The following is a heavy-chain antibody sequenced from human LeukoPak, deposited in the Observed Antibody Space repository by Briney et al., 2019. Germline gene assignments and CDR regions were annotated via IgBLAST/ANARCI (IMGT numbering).Heavy chain of an antibody. D-gene: IGHD4-23*01. Sequence: ASVSVSCTASVYTFTDYYMHWVRQAPGHGLAWLGWINPHSVATNYAQKFQARVTITRDTSLRTAYMELSRLRSADTAGYYCARVFGRWNYFDYWGQETLVTVSS. J-gene: IGHJ4*02. CDR3: ARVFGRWNYFDY. V-gene: IGHV1-2*02. CDR1: VYTFTDYY. CDR2: INPHSVAT.